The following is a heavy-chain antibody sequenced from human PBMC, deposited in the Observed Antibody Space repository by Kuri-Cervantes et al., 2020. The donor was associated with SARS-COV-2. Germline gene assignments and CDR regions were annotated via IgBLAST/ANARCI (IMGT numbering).Heavy chain of an antibody. V-gene: IGHV3-23*01. CDR1: GFTFSTYS. CDR3: ARDVFFDY. Sequence: LSLTCAASGFTFSTYSMNWVRQAPGKGLEWVSAISGSGGSTYYADSVKGRFTISRDNSKNTLYLQMNSLRAEDTAVYYCARDVFFDYWGQGTLVTVSS. J-gene: IGHJ4*02. CDR2: ISGSGGST.